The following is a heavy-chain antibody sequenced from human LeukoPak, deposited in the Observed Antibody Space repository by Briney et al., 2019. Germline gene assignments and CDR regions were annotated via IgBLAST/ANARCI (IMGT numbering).Heavy chain of an antibody. J-gene: IGHJ4*02. Sequence: ASVTVSCKASGYTFTSYYMHWVRQAPGQGLEGMGFINPNGGSTSYAQTFQGRVTMTRDTSTSTLYMEMSSLRSEDTAVYYCARNSASGLDYWGQGTLVTVSS. CDR1: GYTFTSYY. V-gene: IGHV1-46*01. D-gene: IGHD1-26*01. CDR3: ARNSASGLDY. CDR2: INPNGGST.